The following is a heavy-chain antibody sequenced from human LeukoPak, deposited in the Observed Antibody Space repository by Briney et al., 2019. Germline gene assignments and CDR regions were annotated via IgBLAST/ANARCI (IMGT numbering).Heavy chain of an antibody. CDR1: GFTFSSHA. CDR3: ASITGDLFDY. CDR2: ISGSGRST. J-gene: IGHJ4*02. Sequence: GGSLRLSCEASGFTFSSHAMTWVRQAPGMGLEWVSTISGSGRSTYYADSVKGRFTISRDNSKNTLYLQMNSLRAEDTAVYYCASITGDLFDYWGQGTLVTVSS. D-gene: IGHD7-27*01. V-gene: IGHV3-23*01.